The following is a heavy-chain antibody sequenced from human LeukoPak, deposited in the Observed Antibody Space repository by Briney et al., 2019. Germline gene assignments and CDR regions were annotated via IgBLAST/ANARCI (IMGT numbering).Heavy chain of an antibody. J-gene: IGHJ3*02. CDR2: IYPGDSDT. CDR3: ARPKSTVTTHDAFDI. V-gene: IGHV5-51*01. Sequence: GESLKISCKGSGYSFTSYWIGWVRQMPGKGLEWMGIIYPGDSDTRYSPSFQGQVTISADKSISTAHLQWSSLKASDTAMYYCARPKSTVTTHDAFDIWGQGTIVTVSS. D-gene: IGHD4-17*01. CDR1: GYSFTSYW.